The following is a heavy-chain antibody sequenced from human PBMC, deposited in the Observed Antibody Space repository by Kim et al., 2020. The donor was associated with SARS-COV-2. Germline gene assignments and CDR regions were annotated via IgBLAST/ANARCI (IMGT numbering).Heavy chain of an antibody. CDR3: ARGTRAAAATRRTPLDY. V-gene: IGHV4-34*01. D-gene: IGHD2-15*01. Sequence: SETLSLTCAVYGGSFSGYYWSWIRQPPGKGLEWIGEINHSGSTNYNPSLKSRVTISVDTSKNQFSLKLSSVTAADTAVYYCARGTRAAAATRRTPLDYWGQGTLVTVSS. CDR1: GGSFSGYY. CDR2: INHSGST. J-gene: IGHJ4*02.